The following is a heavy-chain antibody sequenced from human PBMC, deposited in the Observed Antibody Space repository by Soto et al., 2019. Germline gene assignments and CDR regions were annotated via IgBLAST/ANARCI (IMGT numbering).Heavy chain of an antibody. CDR1: GFTFSSYA. Sequence: PGGSLRLSCAASGFTFSSYAMSWVRQAPGKGLEWVSAISGSGDSTYYADSVKGRFTISRDNSKNTLYLQMNSLRAEDTAVYYCAKDPRHRIITMVRGVIGGSNSWFDPWGPGTLVTVSS. D-gene: IGHD3-10*01. J-gene: IGHJ5*02. CDR3: AKDPRHRIITMVRGVIGGSNSWFDP. CDR2: ISGSGDST. V-gene: IGHV3-23*01.